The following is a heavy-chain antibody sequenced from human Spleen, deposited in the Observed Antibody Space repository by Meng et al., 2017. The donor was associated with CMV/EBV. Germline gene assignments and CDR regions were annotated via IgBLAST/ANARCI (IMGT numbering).Heavy chain of an antibody. CDR2: IKQDGSER. D-gene: IGHD3-10*01. J-gene: IGHJ4*02. CDR1: FSFSSYW. Sequence: FSFSSYWLRWVRQAPGKGLEWVANIKQDGSERYYLESVKGRFTVSRDRIRNLLYLQMNSLRVEDTAIYYCARVSGGAYTKGGYYFDYWGQGTLVTVSS. CDR3: ARVSGGAYTKGGYYFDY. V-gene: IGHV3-7*01.